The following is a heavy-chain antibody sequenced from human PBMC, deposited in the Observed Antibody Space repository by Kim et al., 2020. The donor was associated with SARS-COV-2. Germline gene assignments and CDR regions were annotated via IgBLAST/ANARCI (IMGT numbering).Heavy chain of an antibody. V-gene: IGHV4-59*01. Sequence: NYNPSPKSRVTISVDTSKNQFSLKLSSVTAADTAVYYCARDGGYDNWFDPWGQGTLVTVSS. CDR3: ARDGGYDNWFDP. J-gene: IGHJ5*02. D-gene: IGHD5-12*01.